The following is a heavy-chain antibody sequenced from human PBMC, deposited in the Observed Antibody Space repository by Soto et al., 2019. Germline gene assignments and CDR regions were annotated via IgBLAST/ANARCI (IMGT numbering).Heavy chain of an antibody. V-gene: IGHV3-11*01. Sequence: PGGSLRLSCAASGFNFSDSYMSWVRPAQGKGLEWLSYISGSGTTTAYTGSVKGRFTVSRDNTKSLLFLQLNSLRVDDTAVYYCTRDSRYGSGLYYGLDVWGQGTSVTVSS. D-gene: IGHD3-10*01. CDR3: TRDSRYGSGLYYGLDV. J-gene: IGHJ6*02. CDR2: ISGSGTTT. CDR1: GFNFSDSY.